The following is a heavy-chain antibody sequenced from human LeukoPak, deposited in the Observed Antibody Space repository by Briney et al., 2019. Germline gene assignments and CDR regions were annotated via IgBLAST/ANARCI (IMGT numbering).Heavy chain of an antibody. CDR2: IKQDGNER. J-gene: IGHJ4*02. CDR3: ARDRFGSGKSFTYFDH. CDR1: GFTFSRYW. V-gene: IGHV3-7*01. D-gene: IGHD1-26*01. Sequence: PGGSLRLSCAASGFTFSRYWMSWVRQAPGKGLEWVANIKQDGNERYYVDSVKGRFTISRDNTKNLLYLQMNTLRVEDTAVYYCARDRFGSGKSFTYFDHWGQGALVAVSS.